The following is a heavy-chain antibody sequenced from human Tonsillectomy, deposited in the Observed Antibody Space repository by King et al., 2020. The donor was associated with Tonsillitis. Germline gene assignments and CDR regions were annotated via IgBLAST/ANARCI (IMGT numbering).Heavy chain of an antibody. CDR3: ARPFVGATNDAFDI. CDR2: INHSGST. J-gene: IGHJ3*02. Sequence: VQLQQWGAGLLKPSETLSLTCAVYGGSFSGYYWSWIRQPPGKGLEWIGEINHSGSTNYNPSLKSRVTVSVDTSKNQFSLTLSSVTAADTAVYYCARPFVGATNDAFDIWGQGTMVTVSS. CDR1: GGSFSGYY. V-gene: IGHV4-34*01. D-gene: IGHD1-26*01.